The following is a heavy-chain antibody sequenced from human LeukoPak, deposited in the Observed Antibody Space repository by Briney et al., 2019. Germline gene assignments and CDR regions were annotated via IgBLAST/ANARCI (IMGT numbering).Heavy chain of an antibody. CDR2: IASSGSTI. Sequence: PRGSLRLSCSASGFTFSNYEMNWVRQAPGKGLEWVSYIASSGSTIYYADSVKGRFTISRDNAKSSLYLQMNSLRADDTAVYYCATSRGYFFRWFQHWGQGTLVTVSS. V-gene: IGHV3-48*03. CDR3: ATSRGYFFRWFQH. J-gene: IGHJ1*01. CDR1: GFTFSNYE. D-gene: IGHD3-22*01.